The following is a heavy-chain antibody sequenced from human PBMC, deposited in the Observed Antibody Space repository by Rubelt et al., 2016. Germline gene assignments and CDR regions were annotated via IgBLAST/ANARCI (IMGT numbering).Heavy chain of an antibody. CDR3: SGSYTKTKPYNWFDP. D-gene: IGHD3-10*01. CDR1: TYA. Sequence: TYAMHWVRQAPGKGLEWVGIISYDGTNKYYADSVKGRFTISRDNSENTLYLQMNSLRPEDTAVYYCSGSYTKTKPYNWFDPWGQGTLVTVSS. V-gene: IGHV3-30*04. J-gene: IGHJ5*02. CDR2: ISYDGTNK.